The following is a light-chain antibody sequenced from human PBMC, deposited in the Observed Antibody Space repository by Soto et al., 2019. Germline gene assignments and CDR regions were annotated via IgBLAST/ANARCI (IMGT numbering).Light chain of an antibody. CDR1: QSVSSY. CDR3: QQYNNWPPVT. Sequence: EIVMTQSPPTLSVSPGERVTLSCRASQSVSSYLAWYQQNPGQAPRLLIYGASTRATGIPTRFSGSGSGTDFTLTISSLLSEDFAAYYCQQYNNWPPVTFGQGTKLAIK. J-gene: IGKJ2*01. CDR2: GAS. V-gene: IGKV3-15*01.